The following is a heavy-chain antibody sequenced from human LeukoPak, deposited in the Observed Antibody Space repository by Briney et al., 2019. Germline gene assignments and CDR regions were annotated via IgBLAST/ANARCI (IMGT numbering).Heavy chain of an antibody. Sequence: ASVKVSCKASGYTFTGYYMHWVRQAPGQGLEWMGRINPNSGGTNYARKFQGRVTMTRDTSISTAYMELSRLRSDDTAVYYCARGPPYGDYVQLDYWGQGTLVTVSS. CDR2: INPNSGGT. V-gene: IGHV1-2*06. D-gene: IGHD4-17*01. J-gene: IGHJ4*02. CDR3: ARGPPYGDYVQLDY. CDR1: GYTFTGYY.